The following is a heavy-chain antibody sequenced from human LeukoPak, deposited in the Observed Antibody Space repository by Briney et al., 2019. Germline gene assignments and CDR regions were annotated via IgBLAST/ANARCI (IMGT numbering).Heavy chain of an antibody. CDR2: IKPDGSDK. V-gene: IGHV3-7*03. Sequence: GGSLRLSCTASGFTFSNFWMSWVRQAPGKGLEWVANIKPDGSDKYYVDSMEGRFTISRDNAKNSLYLQMNSLRAEDTAVYYCARGLFAGGWYPDYVDYWGQGTLVTVSS. D-gene: IGHD6-19*01. J-gene: IGHJ4*02. CDR1: GFTFSNFW. CDR3: ARGLFAGGWYPDYVDY.